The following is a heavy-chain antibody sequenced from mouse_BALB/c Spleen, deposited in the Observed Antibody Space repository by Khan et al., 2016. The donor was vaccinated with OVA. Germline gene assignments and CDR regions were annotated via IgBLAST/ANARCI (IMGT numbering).Heavy chain of an antibody. V-gene: IGHV9-3-1*01. D-gene: IGHD2-10*01. CDR2: INTYTGEP. Sequence: QIQLVQSGPELKKPGETVKISCKASGYTSTNYGMNWVKQAPGKSLKWMGLINTYTGEPTYADDFKGRFAFSLATSASTAYLQINNLKNEDTATYFCARPPYFSYVMVYWGQGTSVTVSS. J-gene: IGHJ4*01. CDR3: ARPPYFSYVMVY. CDR1: GYTSTNYG.